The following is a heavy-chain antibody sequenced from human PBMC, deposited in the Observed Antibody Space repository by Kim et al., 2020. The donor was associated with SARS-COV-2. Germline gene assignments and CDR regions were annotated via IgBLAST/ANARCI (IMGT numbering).Heavy chain of an antibody. D-gene: IGHD6-19*01. CDR1: GGSFSSYR. J-gene: IGHJ4*02. Sequence: SETLSLICTVSGGSFSSYRWSWIRQSAGKGLEWIGRIHASGSTNYNPSLKSRLTMSVDASQHQMSPKLSSVTAADTAMYYCARQVAGTDRRFDYWGQGILVTVSS. V-gene: IGHV4-4*07. CDR2: IHASGST. CDR3: ARQVAGTDRRFDY.